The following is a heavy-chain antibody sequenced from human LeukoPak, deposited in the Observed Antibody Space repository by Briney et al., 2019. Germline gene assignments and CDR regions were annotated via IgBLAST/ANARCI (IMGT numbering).Heavy chain of an antibody. J-gene: IGHJ4*02. D-gene: IGHD2-15*01. CDR1: GGSISSYY. CDR2: IYYSGST. V-gene: IGHV4-59*01. Sequence: SETLSLTCTVSGGSISSYYWSWIRQPPGKGLEWIGYIYYSGSTYYNPSLKSRVTISVDTSKNQFSLKLSSVTAADTAAYYCARGRLHFDYWGQGTLVTVSS. CDR3: ARGRLHFDY.